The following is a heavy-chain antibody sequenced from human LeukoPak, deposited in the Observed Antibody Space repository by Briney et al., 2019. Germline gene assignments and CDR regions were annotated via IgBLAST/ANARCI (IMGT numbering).Heavy chain of an antibody. Sequence: GGSLRLSCTASGLTFSTYWMHWVRQAPGKGLEWVGRIKSKTDGGTTDYAAPVKGRFTFSRDDSRNTLYLQMNSLKTEDTAVYYCTSQITYNHEHWGQGTLVTVSS. J-gene: IGHJ4*02. CDR3: TSQITYNHEH. D-gene: IGHD5-24*01. V-gene: IGHV3-15*01. CDR2: IKSKTDGGTT. CDR1: GLTFSTYW.